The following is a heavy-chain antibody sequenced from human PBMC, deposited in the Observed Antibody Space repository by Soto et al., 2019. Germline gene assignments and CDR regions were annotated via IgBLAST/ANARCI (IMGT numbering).Heavy chain of an antibody. J-gene: IGHJ6*02. CDR2: IRTDGGYT. V-gene: IGHV3-74*01. Sequence: PGGSLRLSCVASGFSLSDHWMHWVRQVPGKGLVHVSRIRTDGGYTNYADFVEGRFTISRDNAKNTLYLQMNSLRVGDTAVYYCSRGVLPGSMDVWGQGTTVTVSS. CDR3: SRGVLPGSMDV. CDR1: GFSLSDHW.